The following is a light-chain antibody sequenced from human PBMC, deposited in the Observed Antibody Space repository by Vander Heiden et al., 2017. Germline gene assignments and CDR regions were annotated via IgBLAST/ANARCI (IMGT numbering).Light chain of an antibody. CDR2: QEN. V-gene: IGLV3-1*01. CDR3: QAWDRYTV. Sequence: SYELTQPPSASVSPGQTAHITCSGDKLGDKYVCWYQQKPGQSPVLVIYQENKRPSGIPERFSGSNAGNTATLTISETQAMDEADYFCQAWDRYTVFGGGTRLTVL. CDR1: KLGDKY. J-gene: IGLJ3*02.